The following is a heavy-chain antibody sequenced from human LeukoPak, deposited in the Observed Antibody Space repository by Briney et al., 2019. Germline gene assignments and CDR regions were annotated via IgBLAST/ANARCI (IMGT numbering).Heavy chain of an antibody. Sequence: GASVKVSCKASGYTFTGYYMHWVRQAPGQGLEWMGRINPNSGGTNYAQKFQGRVTMTRDTSISTAYMELSRLRSDDMAVYYCARASKITMIVVVTLDNWFDPWGQGTLVSVSS. CDR1: GYTFTGYY. CDR2: INPNSGGT. D-gene: IGHD3-22*01. J-gene: IGHJ5*02. CDR3: ARASKITMIVVVTLDNWFDP. V-gene: IGHV1-2*06.